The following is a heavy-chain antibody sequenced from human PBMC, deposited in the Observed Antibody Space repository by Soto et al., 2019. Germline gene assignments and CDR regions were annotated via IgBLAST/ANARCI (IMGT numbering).Heavy chain of an antibody. Sequence: QVHLVQSGAEVKKPGSSLKVSCKASGGSFSTYAINWLRQAPGQGLEWMGGIIPLFGTENYAQNFQDRFTFTADKSTTTAYMEVRRLRSEDTAVYYCATDFWSGPIAHYFDYWGQGTLVTVSS. CDR2: IIPLFGTE. D-gene: IGHD3-3*01. V-gene: IGHV1-69*06. J-gene: IGHJ4*01. CDR3: ATDFWSGPIAHYFDY. CDR1: GGSFSTYA.